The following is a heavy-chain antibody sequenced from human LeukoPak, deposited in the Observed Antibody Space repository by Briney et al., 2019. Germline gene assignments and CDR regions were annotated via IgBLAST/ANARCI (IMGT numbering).Heavy chain of an antibody. CDR3: ARVSRLRRQIVVVPAAMQDSDYDSSGQPLAY. V-gene: IGHV1-8*01. Sequence: ASVKVSCKASGYTFTSYDINWVRQATGQGLEWMGWMNPNSGNTGYAQKFQGRVTMTRNTSISTAYMELSSLRSEDTAVYYCARVSRLRRQIVVVPAAMQDSDYDSSGQPLAYWGQGTLVTVSS. CDR2: MNPNSGNT. D-gene: IGHD2-2*01. CDR1: GYTFTSYD. J-gene: IGHJ4*02.